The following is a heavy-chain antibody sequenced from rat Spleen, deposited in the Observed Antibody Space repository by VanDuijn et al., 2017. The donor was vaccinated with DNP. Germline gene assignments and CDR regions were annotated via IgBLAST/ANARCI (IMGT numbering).Heavy chain of an antibody. Sequence: EVQLVESGGGLVQPGRSLKLSCAASGFTFSDYNMAWVRQAPKKGLEWVATISYDGRSTYYRDSVKGRFTISLDNAKNTLYLQMNSLRSEDTATYYCAREATTTFDYWGQGVMVTVSS. J-gene: IGHJ2*01. CDR3: AREATTTFDY. D-gene: IGHD1-10*01. CDR1: GFTFSDYN. CDR2: ISYDGRST. V-gene: IGHV5-7*01.